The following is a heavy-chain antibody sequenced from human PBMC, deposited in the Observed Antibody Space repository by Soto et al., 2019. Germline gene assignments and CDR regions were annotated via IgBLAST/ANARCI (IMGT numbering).Heavy chain of an antibody. Sequence: PGDALNISCQTAGFLFTGHFIGFVRQMAGEGLWWMWSIYPDDSDTRYSPSLQGQVTISADNHIGTASLRWSSLKASDTAIYFCARQAYDNSGYRYFDFWGQGTMVTVSS. CDR1: GFLFTGHF. CDR3: ARQAYDNSGYRYFDF. D-gene: IGHD3-22*01. J-gene: IGHJ4*02. V-gene: IGHV5-51*01. CDR2: IYPDDSDT.